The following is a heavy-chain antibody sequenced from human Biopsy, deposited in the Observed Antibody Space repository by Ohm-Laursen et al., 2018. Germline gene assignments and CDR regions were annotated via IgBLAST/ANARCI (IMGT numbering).Heavy chain of an antibody. CDR3: ARGGYDYDY. J-gene: IGHJ4*02. Sequence: GASVKVSCNTSGVTFNSYAISWVRQAPGQGLEWMGWMIPNSGKTGYTQKLQGRLTMTRDTSTSTAYMELRSLRSEDTAIYYCARGGYDYDYWGQGTLVTVSS. CDR2: MIPNSGKT. D-gene: IGHD5-12*01. V-gene: IGHV1-8*02. CDR1: GVTFNSYA.